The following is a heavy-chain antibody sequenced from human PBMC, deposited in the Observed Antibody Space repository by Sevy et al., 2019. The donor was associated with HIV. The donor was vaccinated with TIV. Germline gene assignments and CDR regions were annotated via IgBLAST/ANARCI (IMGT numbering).Heavy chain of an antibody. CDR3: ARVSPLYYDFWSGYQHFDY. D-gene: IGHD3-3*01. Sequence: GGSPRLSCAASGFTFSSYSMNWVRQAPGKGLEWVSSISSSSSYIYYADSVKGRFTISRDNAKNSLYLQMNSLRAEDTAVYYCARVSPLYYDFWSGYQHFDYWGQGTLVTVSS. CDR1: GFTFSSYS. CDR2: ISSSSSYI. V-gene: IGHV3-21*01. J-gene: IGHJ4*02.